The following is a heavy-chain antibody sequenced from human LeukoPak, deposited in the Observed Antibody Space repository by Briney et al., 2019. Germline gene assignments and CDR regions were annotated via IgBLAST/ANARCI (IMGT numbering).Heavy chain of an antibody. Sequence: GGSLRLSCAASGFTFITYGMHWVRQAPGKGLEGVALIWYDGSYKYYADSVKGRFTISRDNSKNTLYLQMNSLRAEDTTVYYCAREYYDSSDYPRQHYFDYWGQGTLVTVSS. D-gene: IGHD3-22*01. CDR1: GFTFITYG. CDR2: IWYDGSYK. J-gene: IGHJ4*02. CDR3: AREYYDSSDYPRQHYFDY. V-gene: IGHV3-33*01.